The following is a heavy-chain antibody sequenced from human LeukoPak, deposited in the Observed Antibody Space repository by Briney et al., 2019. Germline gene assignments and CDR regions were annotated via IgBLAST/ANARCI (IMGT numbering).Heavy chain of an antibody. Sequence: SETLSLSCTVPVDSISGFYWTWIRQPAGKGLQWIGRISTSGSTNYNPSLKSRVTMSVDRSTNEFSLTVRSVTAADTALYYCARGLPSYGDYVDYYFYMDVWGKGTTVTASS. D-gene: IGHD4-17*01. CDR2: ISTSGST. CDR1: VDSISGFY. V-gene: IGHV4-4*07. J-gene: IGHJ6*03. CDR3: ARGLPSYGDYVDYYFYMDV.